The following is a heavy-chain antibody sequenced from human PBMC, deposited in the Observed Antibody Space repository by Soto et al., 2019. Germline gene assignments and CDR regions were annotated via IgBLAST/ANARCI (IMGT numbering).Heavy chain of an antibody. CDR1: GGTFSSFT. J-gene: IGHJ6*02. CDR2: IIPIYGTA. Sequence: QVQLVQSGAEVQKPGSSVKVSCKASGGTFSSFTISWVRQAPGQGLEWMGGIIPIYGTANYAQKFQGRVTITADASTRTAYMELSSLRSEDTAVYYCAKDRRADWESYYYYAMDVWGQGTTVTVSS. CDR3: AKDRRADWESYYYYAMDV. V-gene: IGHV1-69*01. D-gene: IGHD1-26*01.